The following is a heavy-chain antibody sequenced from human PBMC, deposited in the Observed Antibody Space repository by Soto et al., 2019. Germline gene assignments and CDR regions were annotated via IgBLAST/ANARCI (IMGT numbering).Heavy chain of an antibody. CDR2: ISYSGST. D-gene: IGHD2-2*01. Sequence: QVQLQESGPGLVKPSETLSLTCRISGGSISSYYWNWIRQAPGKGLEWIGFISYSGSTNYNPALTRRVTISVNTSKDQTSLRLNSVTAADTAVYYCARVQSTSWGYYYAVDVWGQGTTVTVSS. J-gene: IGHJ6*01. CDR1: GGSISSYY. CDR3: ARVQSTSWGYYYAVDV. V-gene: IGHV4-59*01.